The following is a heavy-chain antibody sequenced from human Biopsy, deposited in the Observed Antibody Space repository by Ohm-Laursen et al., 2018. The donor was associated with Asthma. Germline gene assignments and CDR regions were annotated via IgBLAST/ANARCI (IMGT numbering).Heavy chain of an antibody. Sequence: LSLTCAASGFSFSDYYMTWMRQAPGKGLEWVSSISSSGSTTYPAESVKGRFTISRANAQKSLFLQLGSLRPEDTAIYYCARVFESSEWGPFYHFGLDVWGQGTTVAVSS. V-gene: IGHV3-11*01. CDR1: GFSFSDYY. J-gene: IGHJ6*02. CDR2: ISSSGSTT. D-gene: IGHD6-25*01. CDR3: ARVFESSEWGPFYHFGLDV.